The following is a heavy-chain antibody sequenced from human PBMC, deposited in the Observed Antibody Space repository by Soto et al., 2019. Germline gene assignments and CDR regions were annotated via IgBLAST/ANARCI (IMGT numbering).Heavy chain of an antibody. CDR2: ISSSGRTI. Sequence: QVHLVESGGGLVKPGGSLRLSCAASGFTLSDFYMSWIRQARGKGLEWVSYISSSGRTIFYADSVRGRFTISRDTAENSLYLQMNSLRAEDTALYYCARNSEHFDYWGQGTLVTVSS. V-gene: IGHV3-11*01. D-gene: IGHD1-26*01. CDR1: GFTLSDFY. CDR3: ARNSEHFDY. J-gene: IGHJ4*02.